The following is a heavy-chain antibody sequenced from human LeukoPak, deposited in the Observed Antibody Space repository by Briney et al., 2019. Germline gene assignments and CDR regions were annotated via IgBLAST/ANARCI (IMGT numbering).Heavy chain of an antibody. CDR2: ISSGGGST. CDR1: GFTFSISA. D-gene: IGHD4-17*01. CDR3: AKTSLNFRRMTTVSWFDY. Sequence: GGSLRLSCAASGFTFSISAMSWVRQAPGKGLEWVSTISSGGGSTYYADSVKGRFTISRDNSKNTLYLQMNSLRAEDTAVYYCAKTSLNFRRMTTVSWFDYWGQGTLVTVSS. V-gene: IGHV3-23*01. J-gene: IGHJ4*02.